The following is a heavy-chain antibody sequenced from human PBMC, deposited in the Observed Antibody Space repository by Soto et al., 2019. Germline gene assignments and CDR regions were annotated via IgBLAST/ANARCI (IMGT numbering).Heavy chain of an antibody. CDR2: IIPIFGTA. V-gene: IGHV1-69*13. Sequence: SVKVSCKASGGTFSSYAISWVRQAPGQGLERMGGIIPIFGTANYAQKFQGRVTITADESTSTAYMELSSLRSEDTAVYYCARARYYYDSSGYFKFDYWGQGTLVTVSS. J-gene: IGHJ4*02. D-gene: IGHD3-22*01. CDR1: GGTFSSYA. CDR3: ARARYYYDSSGYFKFDY.